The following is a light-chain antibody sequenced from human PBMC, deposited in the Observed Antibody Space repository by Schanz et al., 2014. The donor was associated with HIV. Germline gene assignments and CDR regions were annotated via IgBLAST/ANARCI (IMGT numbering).Light chain of an antibody. Sequence: QSALTQPASVSGPPGQSITISCTGSSSDVGGYNYVSWYQQHPDKAPKLMIYDVSDRPSGVSNRFSGSKSGNTASLTISGLQAEDEADYYCSSYTSSSTRVFGTGTKVTVL. CDR3: SSYTSSSTRV. J-gene: IGLJ1*01. CDR1: SSDVGGYNY. CDR2: DVS. V-gene: IGLV2-14*03.